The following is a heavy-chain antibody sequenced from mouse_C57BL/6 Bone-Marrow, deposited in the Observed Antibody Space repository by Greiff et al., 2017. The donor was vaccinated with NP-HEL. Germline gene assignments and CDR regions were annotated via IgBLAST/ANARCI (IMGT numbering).Heavy chain of an antibody. D-gene: IGHD2-14*01. J-gene: IGHJ1*03. CDR3: AGVYDGG. Sequence: QVQLQQPGAELVKPGASVKLSCKASGYTFTSYWMQWVKQRPGQGLEWIGEIDPSDSYTNYNQKFKGKATLTVDTSSSTAYMQLSSLTSEDSAVYYCAGVYDGGWGTGTTVTVSS. CDR2: IDPSDSYT. V-gene: IGHV1-50*01. CDR1: GYTFTSYW.